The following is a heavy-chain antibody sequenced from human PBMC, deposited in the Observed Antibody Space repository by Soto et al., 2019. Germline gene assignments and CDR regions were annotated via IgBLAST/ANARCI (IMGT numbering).Heavy chain of an antibody. J-gene: IGHJ4*02. D-gene: IGHD3-10*01. CDR1: GFTFSINA. CDR3: AKVGDRENYYFDY. V-gene: IGHV3-23*01. Sequence: PGGGLRLSWAATGFTFSINAMRWVLQAPGKGLEWVSAISGSGGSTYYADSVKGRFTISRDNSKNTLYLKMNRLRAEDSALYYCAKVGDRENYYFDYWGQGTLVTVSS. CDR2: ISGSGGST.